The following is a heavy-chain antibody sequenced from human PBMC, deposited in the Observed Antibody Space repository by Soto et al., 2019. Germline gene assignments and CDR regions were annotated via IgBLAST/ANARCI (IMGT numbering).Heavy chain of an antibody. Sequence: GGSLRLSCAASGFSFSIHSMTWVRQAPGKGLEWVSSISSSNTYIYYAESVKGRFTISRDNAKNSLYLQMNSLRAEDTAVYYCAKVSPNITTQPPGQWGQGTMVTVYS. CDR3: AKVSPNITTQPPGQ. CDR1: GFSFSIHS. D-gene: IGHD2-2*01. J-gene: IGHJ4*02. V-gene: IGHV3-21*01. CDR2: ISSSNTYI.